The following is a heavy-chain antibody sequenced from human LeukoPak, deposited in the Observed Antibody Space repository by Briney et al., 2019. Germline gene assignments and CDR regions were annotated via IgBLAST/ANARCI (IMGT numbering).Heavy chain of an antibody. CDR2: ISYDGSNK. CDR1: GFTFSSYA. V-gene: IGHV3-30*04. J-gene: IGHJ3*02. CDR3: ARLDTRDDAFDI. Sequence: GGSLRLSCAASGFTFSSYAMHWVRQAPGKGLEWVAVISYDGSNKYYADSVKGRFTISRDNAKNSLYLQMNSLRAEDTAVYYCARLDTRDDAFDIWGQGTIVTVSS. D-gene: IGHD5-18*01.